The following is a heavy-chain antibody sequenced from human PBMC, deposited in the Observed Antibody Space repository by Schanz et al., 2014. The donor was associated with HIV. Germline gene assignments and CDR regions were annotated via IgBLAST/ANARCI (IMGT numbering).Heavy chain of an antibody. CDR2: ISGYIGNT. CDR3: ARAWYHYGSGSYYRNYGMDV. Sequence: QVQLVQSGSEVGKPGASVTVSCKASGYTFTNYGINWVRQAPGQGLEWMGWISGYIGNTNYAQNLQGRVTMTTDTLTSTVYMELSSLRSEDTAVYYCARAWYHYGSGSYYRNYGMDVWGQGTTVTVSS. D-gene: IGHD3-10*01. J-gene: IGHJ6*02. V-gene: IGHV1-18*01. CDR1: GYTFTNYG.